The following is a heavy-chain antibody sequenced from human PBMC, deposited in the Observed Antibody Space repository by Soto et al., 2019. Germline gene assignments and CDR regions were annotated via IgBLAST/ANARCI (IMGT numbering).Heavy chain of an antibody. CDR3: AKARAQYYDFWSGYPVDY. J-gene: IGHJ4*02. Sequence: GGSLRLSCAASGFTFSDHYMDWVRQVPGKGLEWVSAISGSGGSTYYAESVKGRFTISRDNSKNTLYLQMNSLRAEDTAVYYCAKARAQYYDFWSGYPVDYWGQGTLVTVSS. V-gene: IGHV3-23*01. D-gene: IGHD3-3*01. CDR2: ISGSGGST. CDR1: GFTFSDHY.